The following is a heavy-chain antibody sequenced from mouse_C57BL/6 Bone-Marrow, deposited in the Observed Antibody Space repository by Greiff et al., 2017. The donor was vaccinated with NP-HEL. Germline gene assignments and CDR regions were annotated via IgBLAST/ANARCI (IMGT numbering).Heavy chain of an antibody. Sequence: VQRVESGPGLVAPSQSLSITCTVSGFSLTSYGVHWVRQPPGKGLEWLVVIWSDGSTTYTSALKSRLSISKDNSKSQVFLKMNSLQTDDTAMYYCARHDSLYDGFSWFAYWGQGTLVTVSA. CDR2: IWSDGST. D-gene: IGHD2-3*01. V-gene: IGHV2-6-1*01. CDR1: GFSLTSYG. J-gene: IGHJ3*01. CDR3: ARHDSLYDGFSWFAY.